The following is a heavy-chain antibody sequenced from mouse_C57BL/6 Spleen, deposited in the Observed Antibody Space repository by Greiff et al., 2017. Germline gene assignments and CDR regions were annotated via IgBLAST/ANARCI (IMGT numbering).Heavy chain of an antibody. D-gene: IGHD1-1*01. CDR1: GYTFTDYY. CDR3: ARASYYCGSSYWYFDV. CDR2: INPNNGGT. V-gene: IGHV1-26*01. J-gene: IGHJ1*03. Sequence: VQLQQSGPELVKPGASVKISCKASGYTFTDYYMNWVKQSHGKSLEWIGDINPNNGGTSYNQKFKGKATLTVDKSSSTAYMELRSLTSEDSAVYYCARASYYCGSSYWYFDVWGTGTTVTVSS.